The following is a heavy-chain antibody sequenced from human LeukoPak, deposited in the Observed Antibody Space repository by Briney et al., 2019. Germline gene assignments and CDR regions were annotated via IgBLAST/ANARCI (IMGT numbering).Heavy chain of an antibody. V-gene: IGHV4-38-2*02. D-gene: IGHD3-3*01. CDR3: ARANANFWSGYHYYFDY. Sequence: PSETLSLTCTVSGYSISSGYYWGWIRQPPGKEPEWIGSIYHSGSTYYNPSLKSRVTISVDTSKNQFSLKLSSVTAADTAVYYCARANANFWSGYHYYFDYWGQGTLVTVSS. CDR1: GYSISSGYY. CDR2: IYHSGST. J-gene: IGHJ4*02.